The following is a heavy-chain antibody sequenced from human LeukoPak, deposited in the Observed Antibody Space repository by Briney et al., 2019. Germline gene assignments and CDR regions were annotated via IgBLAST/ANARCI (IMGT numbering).Heavy chain of an antibody. V-gene: IGHV3-23*01. Sequence: GGSLRLSCAASGFTFSSYAMSWVRQAPGKGLEGVSAISGSGGSTYYADSVKGRFTISRDNSKNTLYLQMNSLRAEDTAVYYCAKDLYSSSWYGAFDIWGQGTMVTVSS. J-gene: IGHJ3*02. CDR1: GFTFSSYA. D-gene: IGHD6-13*01. CDR2: ISGSGGST. CDR3: AKDLYSSSWYGAFDI.